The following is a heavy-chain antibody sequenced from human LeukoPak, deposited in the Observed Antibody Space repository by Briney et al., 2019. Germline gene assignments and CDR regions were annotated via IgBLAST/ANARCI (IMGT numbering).Heavy chain of an antibody. CDR3: AKKQLRWELLAYYFDY. CDR1: GFTFSSYA. Sequence: TGGSLRLSCAASGFTFSSYAMSWVRQAPGKGLEWVSAISGSGGSTYYADSVKGRFTISRDNSKNTLYLQMNSLRAEDTAVYYCAKKQLRWELLAYYFDYWGQGTLVTVSS. J-gene: IGHJ4*02. D-gene: IGHD1-26*01. V-gene: IGHV3-23*01. CDR2: ISGSGGST.